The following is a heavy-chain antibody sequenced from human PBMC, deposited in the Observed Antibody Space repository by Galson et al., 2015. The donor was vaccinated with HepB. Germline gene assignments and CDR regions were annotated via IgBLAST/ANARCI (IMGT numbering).Heavy chain of an antibody. CDR3: ASDTTDSSSWYGEFDY. CDR2: IWYDGSNK. CDR1: GFTFSSYG. V-gene: IGHV3-33*08. J-gene: IGHJ4*02. Sequence: SLRLSCAASGFTFSSYGMHWVRQAPGKGLEWVAVIWYDGSNKYYADSVEGRFTISRDNSKNTLYLQMNSLRAEDTAVYYCASDTTDSSSWYGEFDYWGQGTLVTVSS. D-gene: IGHD6-13*01.